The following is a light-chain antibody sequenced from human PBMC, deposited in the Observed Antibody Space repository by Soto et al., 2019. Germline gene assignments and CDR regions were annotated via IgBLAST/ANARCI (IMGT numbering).Light chain of an antibody. CDR2: GAS. CDR3: QQYGSSPFT. V-gene: IGKV3-20*01. J-gene: IGKJ3*01. Sequence: EIVLTQSPGTLSLSPGERATLSCRASQSIISNSFAWYQQTPGQAPRLLIYGASSRATGIPDRFSGSGSGTDFTLTISRLEPEDFAVYYCQQYGSSPFTFGPGTKVDIK. CDR1: QSIISNS.